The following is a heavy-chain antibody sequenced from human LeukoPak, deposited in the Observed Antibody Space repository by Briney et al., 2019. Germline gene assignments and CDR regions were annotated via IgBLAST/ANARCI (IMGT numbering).Heavy chain of an antibody. CDR1: GFTFSSYG. D-gene: IGHD4-17*01. CDR2: IWYDGSNK. V-gene: IGHV3-33*01. J-gene: IGHJ4*02. Sequence: GGSLRLSCAASGFTFSSYGMHWVRQAPGKGLEWVAVIWYDGSNKYYADSAKGRFTISRDNSKNTLYLQMNSLRAEDTAVYYCARAFLYGDYGLIDYWGQGTLVTVSS. CDR3: ARAFLYGDYGLIDY.